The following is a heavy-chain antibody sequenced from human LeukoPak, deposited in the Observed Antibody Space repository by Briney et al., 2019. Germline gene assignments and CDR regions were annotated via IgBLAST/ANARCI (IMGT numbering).Heavy chain of an antibody. J-gene: IGHJ4*02. CDR2: ISGTSNTI. CDR3: AKLLYGMGFDY. Sequence: QPGGSLRLSCVGSGFTFSSYSMNWVRQAPGKGLEWVSYISGTSNTIYYDDSVKGRFTISRDNSKNTLYLQMNSLRAEDTAVYYCAKLLYGMGFDYWGQGTLVTVSS. V-gene: IGHV3-48*01. D-gene: IGHD2-8*01. CDR1: GFTFSSYS.